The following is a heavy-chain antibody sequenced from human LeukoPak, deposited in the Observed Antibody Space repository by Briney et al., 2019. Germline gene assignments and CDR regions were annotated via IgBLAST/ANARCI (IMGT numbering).Heavy chain of an antibody. D-gene: IGHD3-10*01. CDR1: GYTLTELS. J-gene: IGHJ5*02. CDR2: FDPEDGET. Sequence: ASVKVSCKVSGYTLTELSMHWVRQAPGKGLEWMGGFDPEDGETIYAQKFQGRVTMTEDTSTDTAYMELSSLRSEDTAVYYCATAVNYYGSGSSLWFDPWGQGTLVTVSS. V-gene: IGHV1-24*01. CDR3: ATAVNYYGSGSSLWFDP.